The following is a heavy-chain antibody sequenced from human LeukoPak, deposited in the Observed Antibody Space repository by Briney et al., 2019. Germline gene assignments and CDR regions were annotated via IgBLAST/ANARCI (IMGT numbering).Heavy chain of an antibody. CDR3: AKQGRDHCSGGSCYLFDY. CDR2: ISFDGGDK. V-gene: IGHV3-30*18. D-gene: IGHD2-15*01. Sequence: GGSLRLSCAASGFTFISFGMHWVRQAPGKGLQWVALISFDGGDKYYADSVKGRFTISRDNSKDTLFLQMNSLRPEDTAVYYCAKQGRDHCSGGSCYLFDYWGQGTLVTVSS. CDR1: GFTFISFG. J-gene: IGHJ4*02.